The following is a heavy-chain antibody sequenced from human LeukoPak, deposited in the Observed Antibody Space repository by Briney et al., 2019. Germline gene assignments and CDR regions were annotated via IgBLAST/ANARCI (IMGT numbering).Heavy chain of an antibody. CDR1: GFTFSSYS. D-gene: IGHD6-19*01. J-gene: IGHJ4*02. V-gene: IGHV3-21*01. CDR3: ASDRQWLVRGENY. Sequence: GGSLRLFCAASGFTFSSYSMNWVRQAPGKGLEWVSSISSSSSYIYYADSVKGRFTISRDNAKNSLYLQMNSLRAEDTAVYYCASDRQWLVRGENYWGQGTLVTVSS. CDR2: ISSSSSYI.